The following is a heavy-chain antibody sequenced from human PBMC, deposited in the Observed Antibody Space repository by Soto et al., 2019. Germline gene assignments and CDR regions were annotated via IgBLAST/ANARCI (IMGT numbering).Heavy chain of an antibody. Sequence: SLRLSCAASGFTFSSYAMSWVRQAPGRGLDWVSAISGSAGSTYYADSVKGRFTISRDNSKNSLYLQMNSLRAEDTAVYYCARDGRYCSGGSCRNWFDPWGQGTLVTVSS. V-gene: IGHV3-23*01. J-gene: IGHJ5*02. CDR1: GFTFSSYA. D-gene: IGHD2-15*01. CDR2: ISGSAGST. CDR3: ARDGRYCSGGSCRNWFDP.